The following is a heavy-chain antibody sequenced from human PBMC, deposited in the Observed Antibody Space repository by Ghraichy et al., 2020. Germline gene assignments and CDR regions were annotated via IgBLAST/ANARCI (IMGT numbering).Heavy chain of an antibody. CDR1: GIAFNNAW. CDR2: IKNKIDGGTT. CDR3: TTWGYYALGGLEY. V-gene: IGHV3-15*01. J-gene: IGHJ4*02. D-gene: IGHD3-10*01. Sequence: GGSLRLSCVASGIAFNNAWMSWVRQAPGKGLDWIGRIKNKIDGGTTDYPAPVKGRFTISRDDSKHTLYLEMNSLKAEDTAMYYCTTWGYYALGGLEYWGQGALVTVSS.